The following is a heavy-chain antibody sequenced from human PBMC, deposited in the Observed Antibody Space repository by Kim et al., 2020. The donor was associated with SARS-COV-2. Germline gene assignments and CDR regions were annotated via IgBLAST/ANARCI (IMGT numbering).Heavy chain of an antibody. CDR3: ASGQRGYYYYGMDV. V-gene: IGHV4-39*01. CDR2: IYYSGST. CDR1: GGSISSSSYY. J-gene: IGHJ6*02. D-gene: IGHD6-25*01. Sequence: SETLSLTCTVSGGSISSSSYYWGWIRQPPGKGLEWIGSIYYSGSTYYNPSLKSRVTISVDTSKNQFSLKLSSVTAADTAVYYCASGQRGYYYYGMDVWGQGTTVTVSS.